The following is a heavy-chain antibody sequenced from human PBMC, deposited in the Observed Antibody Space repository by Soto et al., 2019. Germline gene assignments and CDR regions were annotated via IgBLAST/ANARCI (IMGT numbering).Heavy chain of an antibody. V-gene: IGHV1-69*01. D-gene: IGHD1-26*01. Sequence: QVQLVQSGAEVKKPGSSVKVSCKASGGTFSSYAISWVRQAPGQGLEWMGGSIPIFGTANYAQKFQGRVTITADESTSTAYMELSSLRSEDTAVYYCARAGNSGSYYYYYGMDVWGQGTTVTVSS. CDR1: GGTFSSYA. CDR3: ARAGNSGSYYYYYGMDV. CDR2: SIPIFGTA. J-gene: IGHJ6*02.